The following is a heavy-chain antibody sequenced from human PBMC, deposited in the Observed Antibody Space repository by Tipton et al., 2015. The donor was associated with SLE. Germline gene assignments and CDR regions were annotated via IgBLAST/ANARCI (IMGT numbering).Heavy chain of an antibody. CDR2: IYYSGST. D-gene: IGHD6-13*01. V-gene: IGHV4-59*08. CDR3: ARSYSSTWLLFAY. Sequence: TLSLTCTVSGGSISSYYWSWIRQPPGQGLEWLGYIYYSGSTNYNPSLKSRVTISVDTSKNQFSLKLSSVTAAGTAVYYCARSYSSTWLLFAYWGQGTLVTVSS. J-gene: IGHJ4*02. CDR1: GGSISSYY.